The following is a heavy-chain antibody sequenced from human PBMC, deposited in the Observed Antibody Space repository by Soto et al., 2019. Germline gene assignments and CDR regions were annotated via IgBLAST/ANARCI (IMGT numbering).Heavy chain of an antibody. CDR2: INTDSGTT. Sequence: QVQVVQSGAEVKKPGASVRLSCKTSGYSFTSCAIHWARQAPGQGFEGMGWINTDSGTTKYSQKFQGRVTITRDASASRAYVELSSLSSEDTTIYYWVRDRAADWCRELWGRGTLVTVSS. CDR1: GYSFTSCA. J-gene: IGHJ2*01. V-gene: IGHV1-3*04. D-gene: IGHD6-25*01. CDR3: VRDRAADWCREL.